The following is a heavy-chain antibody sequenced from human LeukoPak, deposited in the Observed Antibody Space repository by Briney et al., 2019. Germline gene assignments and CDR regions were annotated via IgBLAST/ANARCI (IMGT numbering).Heavy chain of an antibody. CDR2: IYYSGST. V-gene: IGHV4-39*07. CDR3: ASTGWYAGGWFDP. CDR1: GGSISSSSYY. D-gene: IGHD6-19*01. Sequence: SETLSLTCTVFGGSISSSSYYWGWIRQPPGKGLEWIGSIYYSGSTYYNPSLKSRITISVDTSKNQFSLKLSPVTAADTAVYYCASTGWYAGGWFDPWGQGTRVAVSP. J-gene: IGHJ5*02.